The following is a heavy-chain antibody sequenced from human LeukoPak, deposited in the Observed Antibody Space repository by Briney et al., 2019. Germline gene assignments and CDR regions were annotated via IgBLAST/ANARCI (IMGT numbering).Heavy chain of an antibody. V-gene: IGHV3-49*04. Sequence: GRSLRLSGTASGFTFGDYPMSGVRKAPGKGREGVGFIGSKAYGETTEYAASVKGRFTISRDDSKSIAYLQMNSLKTEDAAVYYCTRAVFWSGYPFDYWGQGTLVTVSS. J-gene: IGHJ4*02. CDR3: TRAVFWSGYPFDY. D-gene: IGHD3-3*01. CDR2: IGSKAYGETT. CDR1: GFTFGDYP.